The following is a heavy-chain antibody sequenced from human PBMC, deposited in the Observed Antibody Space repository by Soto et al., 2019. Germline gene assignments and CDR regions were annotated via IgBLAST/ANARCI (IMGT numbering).Heavy chain of an antibody. J-gene: IGHJ4*02. CDR3: ARASGIGVGTTSY. CDR2: VSVYNGKS. CDR1: GYIFNNYG. V-gene: IGHV1-18*01. Sequence: QLQLVQSGAEVKKPGASAKVSCKASGYIFNNYGISWMRQVPGQGLEWMGWVSVYNGKSNYTQKFQGRVNMTTDTSTNTAYMELRSLRSDDTAVYYFARASGIGVGTTSYWGQGTLVTVSS. D-gene: IGHD3-22*01.